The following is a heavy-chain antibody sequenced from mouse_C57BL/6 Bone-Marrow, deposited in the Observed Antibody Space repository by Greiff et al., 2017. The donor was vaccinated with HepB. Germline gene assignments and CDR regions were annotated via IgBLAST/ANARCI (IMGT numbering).Heavy chain of an antibody. Sequence: QVQLQQPGAELVKPGASVKLSCKASGYTFTSYWMHWVKQRPGRGLEWIGRIDPNSGGTKYNEKFKSKATLTVDKPSSTAYMQLSSLTSEDSAVYYCAREETMVTTDGLWFAYWGQGTLVTVSA. CDR3: AREETMVTTDGLWFAY. J-gene: IGHJ3*01. CDR2: IDPNSGGT. D-gene: IGHD2-2*01. V-gene: IGHV1-72*01. CDR1: GYTFTSYW.